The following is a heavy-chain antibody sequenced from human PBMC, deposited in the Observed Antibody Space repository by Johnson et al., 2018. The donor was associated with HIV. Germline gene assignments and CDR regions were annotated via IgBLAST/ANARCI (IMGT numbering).Heavy chain of an antibody. J-gene: IGHJ3*02. V-gene: IGHV3-23*04. Sequence: VQLVESGGGLVQPGGSLRLSCAASGFTFSSYWMSWVRQAPGKGLEWVSAISGSGGSTYYADSVKGRFTISRDNSKNTLYLQMGSLRAEDMAVYYCARGDNYYDSSGYYFAFDIWGQGTMVTVSS. D-gene: IGHD3-22*01. CDR1: GFTFSSYW. CDR2: ISGSGGST. CDR3: ARGDNYYDSSGYYFAFDI.